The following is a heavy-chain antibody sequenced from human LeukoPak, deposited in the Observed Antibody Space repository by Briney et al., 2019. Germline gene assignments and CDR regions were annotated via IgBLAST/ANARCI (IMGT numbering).Heavy chain of an antibody. D-gene: IGHD3-22*01. CDR3: ARDTYYYDSSGYASEYGMDV. J-gene: IGHJ6*02. V-gene: IGHV1-18*01. Sequence: ASVKVSCKASGYTFTSYGISWVRQAPGQGLEWMGWISAYNGNTNYAQKLQGRVTMTTDTPTSTAYMELRSLRSDDTAVYYCARDTYYYDSSGYASEYGMDVWGQGTTVTVSS. CDR2: ISAYNGNT. CDR1: GYTFTSYG.